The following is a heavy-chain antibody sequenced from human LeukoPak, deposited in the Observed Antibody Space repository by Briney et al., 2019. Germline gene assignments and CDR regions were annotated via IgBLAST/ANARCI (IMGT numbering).Heavy chain of an antibody. D-gene: IGHD3-10*01. CDR1: GFTFSNDW. CDR2: INSDGSSI. Sequence: GGSLRLSCAASGFTFSNDWMHWVRQAPGKGLVWVSRINSDGSSISYADSVKGRFTISRDNAKNTLYLQMNSLGGEDTAVYYCAKTRGSGPFDYWGQGTLVTVSS. CDR3: AKTRGSGPFDY. V-gene: IGHV3-74*01. J-gene: IGHJ4*02.